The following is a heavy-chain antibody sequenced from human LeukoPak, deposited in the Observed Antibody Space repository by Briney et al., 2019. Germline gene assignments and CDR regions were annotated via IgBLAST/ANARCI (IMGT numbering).Heavy chain of an antibody. CDR2: IYYSGST. CDR1: GGSISSSSYY. V-gene: IGHV4-39*07. D-gene: IGHD2-15*01. Sequence: KPSETLSLTCTVSGGSISSSSYYWGWIRQPPGKGLEWIGSIYYSGSTYYNPSLKSRVTISVDTSKNQFSLKLSSVTAADTAVYYCARSSLSDPFLYCSGGSCYWYFDLWGRGTLVTVSS. J-gene: IGHJ2*01. CDR3: ARSSLSDPFLYCSGGSCYWYFDL.